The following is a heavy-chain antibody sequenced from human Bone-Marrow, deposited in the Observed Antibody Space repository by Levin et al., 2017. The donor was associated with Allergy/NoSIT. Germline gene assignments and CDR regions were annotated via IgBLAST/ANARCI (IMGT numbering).Heavy chain of an antibody. Sequence: GESLKISCAASGFDFSRYSMNWVRQAPGKGLEWISYSRPDAVYYADSVKGRFTMSRDNAENSLFLQMNSLREEDTAVYYCARDLDWSFDYWGQGTPVTVSS. CDR2: SRPDAV. CDR3: ARDLDWSFDY. CDR1: GFDFSRYS. D-gene: IGHD2-21*01. J-gene: IGHJ4*02. V-gene: IGHV3-48*02.